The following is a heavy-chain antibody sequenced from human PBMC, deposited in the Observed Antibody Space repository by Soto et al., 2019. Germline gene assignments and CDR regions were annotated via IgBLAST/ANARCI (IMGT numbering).Heavy chain of an antibody. Sequence: SETLSLTCAVSGGSISSGGYSWSWIRQPPGKGLELIGYIYHSGSTYYNPSLKSRVTISVDRSKNQFSLKLSSVTAADAAVYYCARVPYDSSGYYSDFYYGMDVWGQGTTVTVS. V-gene: IGHV4-30-2*01. J-gene: IGHJ6*02. CDR3: ARVPYDSSGYYSDFYYGMDV. CDR2: IYHSGST. CDR1: GGSISSGGYS. D-gene: IGHD3-22*01.